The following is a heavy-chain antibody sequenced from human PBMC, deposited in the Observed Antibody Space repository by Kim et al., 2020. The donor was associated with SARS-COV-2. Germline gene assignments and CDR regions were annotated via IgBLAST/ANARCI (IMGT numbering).Heavy chain of an antibody. CDR1: GYSFTSYW. V-gene: IGHV5-10-1*01. J-gene: IGHJ5*02. CDR2: IDPSDSYT. Sequence: GESLKISCKGSGYSFTSYWISWVRQMPGKGLEWMGRIDPSDSYTNYSPSFQGHVTISADKSISTAYLQWSSLKASDTAMYYCARGGWAAAGPKYNWFDPWGQGTLVTVSS. D-gene: IGHD6-13*01. CDR3: ARGGWAAAGPKYNWFDP.